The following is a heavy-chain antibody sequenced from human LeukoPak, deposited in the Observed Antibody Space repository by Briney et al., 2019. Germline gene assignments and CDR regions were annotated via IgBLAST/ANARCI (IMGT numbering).Heavy chain of an antibody. V-gene: IGHV3-30*18. CDR2: ISFDGSST. Sequence: GRSLRLSCAASGFGFSSSGMHWVRQAPGKGLEWVAVISFDGSSTYYADSVKGRFTISRDNSKNTLYLQMNSLRAEDTALYYCANLYGEPFDYWGQGTLVTVSS. CDR3: ANLYGEPFDY. J-gene: IGHJ4*02. CDR1: GFGFSSSG. D-gene: IGHD4-17*01.